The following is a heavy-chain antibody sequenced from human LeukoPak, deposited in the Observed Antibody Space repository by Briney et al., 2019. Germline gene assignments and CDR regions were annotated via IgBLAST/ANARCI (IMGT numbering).Heavy chain of an antibody. Sequence: PSETLSLTCAVHGGSISGYYWSWIRQPPGKGLEWVSVIYSVNRTPYADSVKGRFTISRDSSKNTLCLQMNSLRAEDTAVYYCARSPPWAPLDYWGQGTLVTVSS. V-gene: IGHV3-66*01. CDR3: ARSPPWAPLDY. CDR1: GGSISGYY. CDR2: IYSVNRT. J-gene: IGHJ4*02.